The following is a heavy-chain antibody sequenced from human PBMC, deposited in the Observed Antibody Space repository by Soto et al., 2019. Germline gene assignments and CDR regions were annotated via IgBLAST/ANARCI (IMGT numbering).Heavy chain of an antibody. Sequence: PGESLKVSCKASGYSFTTDWIGWVRQMPGKGLEWMGIIYPGDSDTKYSPSLQGQVTISADTSINTAYLQWTSLKASDTAMYYCARSRRGAYSSGWYSPSGYYNYGIYVWAQGTKVTVSS. J-gene: IGHJ6*02. CDR3: ARSRRGAYSSGWYSPSGYYNYGIYV. D-gene: IGHD6-19*01. V-gene: IGHV5-51*01. CDR1: GYSFTTDW. CDR2: IYPGDSDT.